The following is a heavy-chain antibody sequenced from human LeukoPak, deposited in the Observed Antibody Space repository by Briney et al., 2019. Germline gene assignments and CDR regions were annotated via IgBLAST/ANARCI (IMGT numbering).Heavy chain of an antibody. CDR2: IYYSGST. Sequence: PPETPSLTCTVSGGSISSRSYFWGWIRQPPGKGLEWGGSIYYSGSTYYNPSLNSRVTISVDTSKTQFSLKLSSVTAADTAVYYCARRNEGKDAFDIWGQGTMVTVSS. CDR3: ARRNEGKDAFDI. CDR1: GGSISSRSYF. J-gene: IGHJ3*02. V-gene: IGHV4-39*01.